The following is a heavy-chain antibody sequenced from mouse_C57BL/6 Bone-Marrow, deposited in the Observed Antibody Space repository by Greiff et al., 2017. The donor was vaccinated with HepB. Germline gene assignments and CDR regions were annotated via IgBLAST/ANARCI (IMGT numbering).Heavy chain of an antibody. CDR3: ARRDYYGSVDY. D-gene: IGHD1-1*01. CDR2: INPSTGGT. CDR1: GYSFTGYY. V-gene: IGHV1-42*01. J-gene: IGHJ4*01. Sequence: VQLQQSGPELVKPGASVKISCKASGYSFTGYYMNWVKQSPEKSLEWIGEINPSTGGTTYNQKFKAKATLTVDKSSSTAYMQLKRLTSEDSAVYYCARRDYYGSVDYWGQGTSVTVSS.